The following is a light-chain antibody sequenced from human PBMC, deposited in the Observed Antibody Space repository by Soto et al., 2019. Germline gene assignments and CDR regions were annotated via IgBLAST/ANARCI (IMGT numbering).Light chain of an antibody. CDR3: HQYYGTHRT. J-gene: IGKJ1*01. Sequence: DIVMTQSPDSLAVSLGERATINCKSSQSVLLSSNNKNYLSWYQQKPGQPPKLLIYWASTRESGVPDRFSGSGSGTDFTLTISSLQAEDVAVYYCHQYYGTHRTFGQGTKVESK. V-gene: IGKV4-1*01. CDR1: QSVLLSSNNKNY. CDR2: WAS.